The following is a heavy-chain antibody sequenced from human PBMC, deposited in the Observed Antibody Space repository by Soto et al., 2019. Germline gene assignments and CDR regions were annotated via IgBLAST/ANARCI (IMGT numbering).Heavy chain of an antibody. CDR2: IRSKAYGGTT. CDR3: TSITMVRGVVGRYYYYGMDV. D-gene: IGHD3-10*01. Sequence: GVLRLSCTASGFTFGDYAMSWVRQAPGKGLEWVGFIRSKAYGGTTEYAASVKGRFTISRDDSKSIAYLQMNSLKTEDTAVYYCTSITMVRGVVGRYYYYGMDVWGQGTTVTVSS. V-gene: IGHV3-49*04. J-gene: IGHJ6*02. CDR1: GFTFGDYA.